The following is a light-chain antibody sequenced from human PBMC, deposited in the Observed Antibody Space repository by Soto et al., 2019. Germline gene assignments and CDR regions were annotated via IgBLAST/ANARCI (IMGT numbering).Light chain of an antibody. V-gene: IGKV3-15*01. CDR2: GAA. Sequence: EIVMTQSPATLSVSPGERATLSCRASQSVFSSLAWYQQKPGQAPRLLIYGAATRATGIPARFSGSGSGTEFTLTISSLQSEDFAVYFCQQYKNWPPITFGQGTRLEIK. J-gene: IGKJ5*01. CDR3: QQYKNWPPIT. CDR1: QSVFSS.